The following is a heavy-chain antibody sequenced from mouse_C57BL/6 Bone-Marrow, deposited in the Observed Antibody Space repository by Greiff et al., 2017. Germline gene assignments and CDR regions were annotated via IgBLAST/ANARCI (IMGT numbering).Heavy chain of an antibody. CDR2: IYPRSGNT. J-gene: IGHJ2*01. D-gene: IGHD1-1*01. Sequence: QVQLQQSGAELARPGASVKLSCKASGYTFTSYGISWVKQRPGQGLEWIGEIYPRSGNTYYNEKFKGKATLTADKSSSTAYMELRSLTSEDSAVYFWARGGPITTVVEYYFDYWGQGTTLTVSS. CDR1: GYTFTSYG. V-gene: IGHV1-81*01. CDR3: ARGGPITTVVEYYFDY.